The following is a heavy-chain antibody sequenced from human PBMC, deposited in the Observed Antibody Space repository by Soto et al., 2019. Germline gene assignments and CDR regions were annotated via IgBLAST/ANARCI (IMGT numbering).Heavy chain of an antibody. Sequence: SETLSLTCAVYGGSFSGYDWSWIRQPPGKGLEWIGEINHSGSTNYNPSLKSRVTISVDTSKNQFSLKLSSVTAADTAVYYCATLYSSSSYHYYYGMDVWGQGTTVALSS. CDR3: ATLYSSSSYHYYYGMDV. CDR2: INHSGST. CDR1: GGSFSGYD. J-gene: IGHJ6*02. V-gene: IGHV4-34*01. D-gene: IGHD6-6*01.